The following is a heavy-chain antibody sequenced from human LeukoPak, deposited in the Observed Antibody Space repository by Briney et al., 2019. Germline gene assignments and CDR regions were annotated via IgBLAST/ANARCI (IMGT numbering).Heavy chain of an antibody. Sequence: PGGSLRISCAASGFTFSNAWMSWVRQAAGKGLDCVGRIKSKTDVATTDYAAPVKGRFTISRGVPTNTLSPQMNSLKTEDTTVYYCRTDHGPSSCTFTGWSQGTLVTVPS. J-gene: IGHJ4*02. CDR3: RTDHGPSSCTFTG. V-gene: IGHV3-15*01. CDR1: GFTFSNAW. D-gene: IGHD2-8*01. CDR2: IKSKTDVATT.